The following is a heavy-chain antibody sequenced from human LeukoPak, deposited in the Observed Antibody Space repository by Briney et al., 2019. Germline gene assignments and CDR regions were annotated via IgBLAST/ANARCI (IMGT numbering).Heavy chain of an antibody. J-gene: IGHJ4*02. CDR2: INTNTGNP. CDR3: ARDLGSGIGSPIDY. CDR1: GYTFTSYA. Sequence: EASVKVSCKASGYTFTSYAMNWVRQAPGQGLEWMGWINTNTGNPTYAQGFTGRFVFSLDTSVSTAYLQISSLKAGDTAVYYCARDLGSGIGSPIDYWGQGTLVTVSS. V-gene: IGHV7-4-1*02. D-gene: IGHD1-26*01.